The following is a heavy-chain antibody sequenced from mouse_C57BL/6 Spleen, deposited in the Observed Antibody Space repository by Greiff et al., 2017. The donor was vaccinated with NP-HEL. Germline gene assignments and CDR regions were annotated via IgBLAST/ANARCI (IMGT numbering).Heavy chain of an antibody. Sequence: VQLQQSGPELVKPGASVKMSCKASGYTFTDYNMHWVKQSHGKSLEWIGYINPNNGGTSYNQKFKGKATLTVNKSSSTAYMELRSLTSEDSAVYYCTYDYDVGFAYWGQGTLVTVSA. CDR2: INPNNGGT. V-gene: IGHV1-22*01. CDR3: TYDYDVGFAY. D-gene: IGHD2-4*01. J-gene: IGHJ3*01. CDR1: GYTFTDYN.